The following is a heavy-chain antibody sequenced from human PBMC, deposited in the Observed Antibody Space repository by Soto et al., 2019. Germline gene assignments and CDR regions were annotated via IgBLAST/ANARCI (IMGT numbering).Heavy chain of an antibody. CDR1: GGSITSYY. CDR2: IYYSGST. V-gene: IGHV4-59*12. D-gene: IGHD3-10*01. J-gene: IGHJ6*02. CDR3: ARARYRSGVLDV. Sequence: SETLALTCTVSGGSITSYYWTCVRQPPGKGLEWIGTIYYSGSTNYNPSLKSRVTISVDTSKNQFSLKLSSVTAADTAVYYCARARYRSGVLDVWGQGTTVLGSS.